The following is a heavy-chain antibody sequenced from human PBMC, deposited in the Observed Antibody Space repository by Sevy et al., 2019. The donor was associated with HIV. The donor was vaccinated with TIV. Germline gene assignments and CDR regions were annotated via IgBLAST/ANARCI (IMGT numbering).Heavy chain of an antibody. D-gene: IGHD3-10*01. Sequence: GGSLRLSCAASGFTFSSYGMHWVRQAPGKGLEWVAFIRYDGSNKYYADSVKGRFTISRDNSKNTLYLQMNSLRAEDTAVYYCAKDIEGFRELFYYWAQGTLVTVSS. CDR3: AKDIEGFRELFYY. J-gene: IGHJ4*02. V-gene: IGHV3-30*02. CDR2: IRYDGSNK. CDR1: GFTFSSYG.